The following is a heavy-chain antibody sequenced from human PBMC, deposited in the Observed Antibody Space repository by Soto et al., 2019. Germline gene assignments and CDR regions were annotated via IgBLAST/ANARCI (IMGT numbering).Heavy chain of an antibody. CDR1: GASINSGNYN. Sequence: VQLQESGPGLVKPSQTLSLICTVSGASINSGNYNWTWIRQHTGRGLEWIGCIDYSGSAYYNPSLKSRVAISVDKTKDQFSLNLTSVTAADTAVYYCARGIVASIFGGFDPWGQGTLVTVSS. CDR2: IDYSGSA. D-gene: IGHD5-12*01. V-gene: IGHV4-31*03. J-gene: IGHJ5*02. CDR3: ARGIVASIFGGFDP.